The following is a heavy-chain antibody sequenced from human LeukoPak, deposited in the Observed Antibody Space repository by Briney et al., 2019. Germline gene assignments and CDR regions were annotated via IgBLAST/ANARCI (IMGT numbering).Heavy chain of an antibody. D-gene: IGHD1-26*01. CDR2: IIPILGIA. CDR1: GGXFSSYA. CDR3: ARDPAIVGATGYFDY. Sequence: GSSVKVSCKASGGXFSSYAMSWVRQAPGQGLEWMGKIIPILGIANYAQKFQGRVTITADKSTSTAYMELSSLRSEDTAVYYCARDPAIVGATGYFDYWGQGTLVTVSS. V-gene: IGHV1-69*04. J-gene: IGHJ4*02.